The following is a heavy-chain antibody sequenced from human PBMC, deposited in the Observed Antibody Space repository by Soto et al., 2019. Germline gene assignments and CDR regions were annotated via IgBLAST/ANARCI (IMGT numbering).Heavy chain of an antibody. D-gene: IGHD2-21*01. CDR2: IKTDGTYT. J-gene: IGHJ3*01. CDR3: ARPKGAAYSAFDV. CDR1: GFSVSYHW. V-gene: IGHV3-74*01. Sequence: EVQLVESGGGLVQPGGSLTLSCAASGFSVSYHWMHWVRLGPGRGLESISRIKTDGTYTDYADSVKGRFTISRDNAKNMLYLQMDSLRPEGTAVYYCARPKGAAYSAFDVWGHGTVVTVSS.